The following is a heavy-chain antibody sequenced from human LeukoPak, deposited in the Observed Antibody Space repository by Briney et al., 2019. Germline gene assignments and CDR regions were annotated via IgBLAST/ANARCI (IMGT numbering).Heavy chain of an antibody. D-gene: IGHD1-26*01. CDR1: GSGFTFGNFA. J-gene: IGHJ6*03. Sequence: GGSLRLSCEASGSGFTFGNFAMSWVRQAPGKGLEWLSGISGSGYYTYYADSVKGRFTVSRDNSKNTLYIQMNSLRAEDTAVYYCAKDGSWVDYYFYFYMDVWGKGTTVTVSS. CDR2: ISGSGYYT. V-gene: IGHV3-23*01. CDR3: AKDGSWVDYYFYFYMDV.